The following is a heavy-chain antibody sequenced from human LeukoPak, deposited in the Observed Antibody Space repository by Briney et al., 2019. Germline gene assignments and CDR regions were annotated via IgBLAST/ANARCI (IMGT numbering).Heavy chain of an antibody. D-gene: IGHD6-19*01. CDR2: INWSGGST. CDR3: AMGDSSGWYFDY. CDR1: GFTFSSYA. J-gene: IGHJ4*02. V-gene: IGHV3-20*04. Sequence: RPGGSLRLSCAASGFTFSSYAMSWVRQAPGKGLEWVAGINWSGGSTGYADSVRGRFTISRDNAKNSLFLQMNSLRAEDTALYYCAMGDSSGWYFDYWGQGTLVTVSS.